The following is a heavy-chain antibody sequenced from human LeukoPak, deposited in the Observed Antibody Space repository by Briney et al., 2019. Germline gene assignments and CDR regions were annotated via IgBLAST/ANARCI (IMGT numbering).Heavy chain of an antibody. D-gene: IGHD1-26*01. CDR3: ARGSGRTKYSGLMYYSDY. Sequence: SETLSLTCTVSGGSISSYYWSWIRQPAGKGLEWIGRIYTSGSTNYNPSLKSRVTMSVDTSKNQFSLKLSSVTGADTAVFYCARGSGRTKYSGLMYYSDYWGQGTLVTVSS. J-gene: IGHJ4*02. CDR1: GGSISSYY. CDR2: IYTSGST. V-gene: IGHV4-4*07.